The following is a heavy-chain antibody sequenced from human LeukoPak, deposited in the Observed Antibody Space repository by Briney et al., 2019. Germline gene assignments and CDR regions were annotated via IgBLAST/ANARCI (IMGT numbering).Heavy chain of an antibody. Sequence: GGSLRLSCAASGFTFSSYGMHWVRQAPGKGLEWVEVISYDGSNKYYADSVKGRFTISRDNSKNTLYLQMNSLRAEDTAVYYCAKGSGHLGYYGMDVWGQGTTVTVSS. CDR1: GFTFSSYG. J-gene: IGHJ6*02. CDR2: ISYDGSNK. D-gene: IGHD3-16*01. CDR3: AKGSGHLGYYGMDV. V-gene: IGHV3-30*18.